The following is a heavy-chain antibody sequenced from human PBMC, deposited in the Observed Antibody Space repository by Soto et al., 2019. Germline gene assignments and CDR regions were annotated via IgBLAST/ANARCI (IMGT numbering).Heavy chain of an antibody. CDR1: GFTFSSYG. J-gene: IGHJ2*01. Sequence: QVQLVESGGGVVQPGRSLRLSCAASGFTFSSYGRHWVRQAPGKGLEWVAVISYDGSNKYYADSVKGRFTISRDNSKNTLYLQMNGLRAEDTAVYYCAKDHYTVTGNYWYFALWGRGTLVTVSS. CDR3: AKDHYTVTGNYWYFAL. D-gene: IGHD4-17*01. V-gene: IGHV3-30*18. CDR2: ISYDGSNK.